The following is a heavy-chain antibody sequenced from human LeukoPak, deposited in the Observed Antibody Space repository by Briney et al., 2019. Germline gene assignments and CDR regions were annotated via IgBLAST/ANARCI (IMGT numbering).Heavy chain of an antibody. D-gene: IGHD1-26*01. CDR3: AREYSGSYYAFDY. Sequence: GGSLRLSCAASGFTFSDYYMSWIRQDPGKWLEWVSYISSSGSTIYYADSVKGRFTISRDNAKNSLYLQMNSPRAEDTAVYYCAREYSGSYYAFDYWGQGTLVTVSS. J-gene: IGHJ4*02. CDR2: ISSSGSTI. CDR1: GFTFSDYY. V-gene: IGHV3-11*01.